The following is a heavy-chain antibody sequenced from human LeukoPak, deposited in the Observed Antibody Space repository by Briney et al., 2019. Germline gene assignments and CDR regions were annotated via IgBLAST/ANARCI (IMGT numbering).Heavy chain of an antibody. J-gene: IGHJ4*02. CDR2: IWYDGSNK. V-gene: IGHV3-33*01. Sequence: PGGSLRLSCAASGFTFSSHGMHWVRQAPGKGLGWVAVIWYDGSNKYYADSVKGRFTISRDNSKNTLYLQMNSLRAEDTAVYYCARDGTGYNSGWYIHWGQGALVTVSS. CDR1: GFTFSSHG. CDR3: ARDGTGYNSGWYIH. D-gene: IGHD6-19*01.